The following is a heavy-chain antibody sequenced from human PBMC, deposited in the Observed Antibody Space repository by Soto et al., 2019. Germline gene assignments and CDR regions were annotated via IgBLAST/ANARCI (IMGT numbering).Heavy chain of an antibody. Sequence: EVQLVESGGGLVKPGGSLRLSCAASGFTFSSYSMNWVRQAPGKGLEWVSSISSSSSYIYYADSVKGRFTISRDNAKNSLYLQMNSLRAEDTAVYYCARSYLDSSGYGDYWGQGTLVTVSS. J-gene: IGHJ4*02. CDR2: ISSSSSYI. D-gene: IGHD3-22*01. V-gene: IGHV3-21*01. CDR3: ARSYLDSSGYGDY. CDR1: GFTFSSYS.